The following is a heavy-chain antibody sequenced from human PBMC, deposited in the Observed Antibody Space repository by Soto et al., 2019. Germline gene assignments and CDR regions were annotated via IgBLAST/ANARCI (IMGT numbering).Heavy chain of an antibody. CDR1: GGSISSSSYY. CDR2: IYYSGST. Sequence: SETLSLTCTVSGGSISSSSYYWGWIRQPPGKGLEWIGSIYYSGSTYYNPSLKSRVTISVDTSKNQFSLKLSSVTAADTAVYYCARHLTGIFYFDYWGQGTLVTVSS. V-gene: IGHV4-39*01. J-gene: IGHJ4*02. CDR3: ARHLTGIFYFDY.